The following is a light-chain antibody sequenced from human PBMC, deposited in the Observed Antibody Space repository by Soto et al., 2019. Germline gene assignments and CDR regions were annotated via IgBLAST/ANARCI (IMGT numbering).Light chain of an antibody. CDR3: SAYRSTTLVV. V-gene: IGLV2-14*01. CDR1: SSDVGSYNY. Sequence: QSALTQPASVSGSPGKSITISCTGTSSDVGSYNYISWYQQHPGKAPKLMIYEVSNRPSGVSNRFSGSKSANTASLTISGLQAEDEADYYCSAYRSTTLVVFGGGTKLTVL. J-gene: IGLJ2*01. CDR2: EVS.